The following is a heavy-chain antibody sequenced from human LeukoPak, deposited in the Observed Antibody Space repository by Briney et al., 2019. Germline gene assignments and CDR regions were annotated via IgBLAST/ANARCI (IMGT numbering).Heavy chain of an antibody. J-gene: IGHJ3*02. D-gene: IGHD1-26*01. Sequence: TGGSLRLSCAASGFTFSTYAMSWVRQAPGKGLEWVSAVSSGASSTYYADSVRGRFTISRDNSKNTLYLQMNSLSADDTAVYYCAKGIVGADYEDAFDIWGQGTMVTVSS. V-gene: IGHV3-23*01. CDR2: VSSGASST. CDR3: AKGIVGADYEDAFDI. CDR1: GFTFSTYA.